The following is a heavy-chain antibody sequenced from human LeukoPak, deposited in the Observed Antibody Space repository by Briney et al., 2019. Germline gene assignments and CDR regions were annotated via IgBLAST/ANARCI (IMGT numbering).Heavy chain of an antibody. V-gene: IGHV4-39*01. CDR1: GGSISSNTYY. D-gene: IGHD2-15*01. CDR2: IYYSGST. J-gene: IGHJ4*02. CDR3: ATFCSGASCYGGN. Sequence: PSETLSLTCIVSGGSISSNTYYWGWIRQPPGKGLEWIASIYYSGSTYYNPSLKSRVTISVDTSKNQFPLKLNSVTAADTAVYYCATFCSGASCYGGNWGQGTLVTVSS.